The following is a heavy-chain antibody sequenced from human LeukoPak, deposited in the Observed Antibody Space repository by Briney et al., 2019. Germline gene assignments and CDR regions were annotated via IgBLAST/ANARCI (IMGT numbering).Heavy chain of an antibody. J-gene: IGHJ6*02. V-gene: IGHV4-39*01. CDR1: GGSVSSSSYY. CDR2: IYYSGST. D-gene: IGHD5-18*01. CDR3: ARRHTANYGMDV. Sequence: SETLSLTCTVSGGSVSSSSYYWGWIRQPPGKWLEWIGSIYYSGSTYYNPSLKSRVTISGDTSKNQFSLKLSSVTAADTAVYYCARRHTANYGMDVWGQGTTVTVSS.